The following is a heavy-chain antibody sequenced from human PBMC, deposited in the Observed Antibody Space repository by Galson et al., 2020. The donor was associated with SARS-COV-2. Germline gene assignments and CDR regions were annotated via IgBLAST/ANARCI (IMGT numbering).Heavy chain of an antibody. CDR3: AGGRWLRGEFDY. Sequence: ETSETLSLTCTVSGGSISSYYWSWIRQPAGKGLEWIGRIYTSGSTNYNPSLKSRVTMSVDTSKNQFSLKLSSVTAADTAVYYCAGGRWLRGEFDYWGQGTLFTVSS. D-gene: IGHD3-22*01. J-gene: IGHJ4*02. CDR1: GGSISSYY. V-gene: IGHV4-4*07. CDR2: IYTSGST.